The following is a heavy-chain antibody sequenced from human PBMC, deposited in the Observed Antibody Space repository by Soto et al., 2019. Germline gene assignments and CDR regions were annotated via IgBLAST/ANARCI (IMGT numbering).Heavy chain of an antibody. CDR2: INAGNGNT. V-gene: IGHV1-3*01. J-gene: IGHJ5*02. Sequence: ASVKVSCKASGGTFSSYTISWVRQAPGQGLEWMGWINAGNGNTKYSQKFQGRVTITRDTSASTAYMELSSLRSEDTAVYYCARVFAKRQLSLREDWFDPWGQGTLVTVSS. D-gene: IGHD5-18*01. CDR3: ARVFAKRQLSLREDWFDP. CDR1: GGTFSSYT.